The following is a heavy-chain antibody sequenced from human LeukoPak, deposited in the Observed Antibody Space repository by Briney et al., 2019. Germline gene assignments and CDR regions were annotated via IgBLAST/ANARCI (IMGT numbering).Heavy chain of an antibody. CDR2: INHSGGT. J-gene: IGHJ4*02. CDR3: ASGVPGTTKLIAY. D-gene: IGHD1-7*01. Sequence: SETLSLTCAVYGGSFSVYYWRGIRQPPGKGLEWIGEINHSGGTNYNPSLKSRVTISVDTSKNQFSLELSSVTAADTAVYYCASGVPGTTKLIAYWGQGTLVTVSS. V-gene: IGHV4-34*01. CDR1: GGSFSVYY.